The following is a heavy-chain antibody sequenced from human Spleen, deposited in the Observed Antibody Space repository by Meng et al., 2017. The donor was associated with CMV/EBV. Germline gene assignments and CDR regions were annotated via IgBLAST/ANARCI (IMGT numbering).Heavy chain of an antibody. CDR1: GFTFSSYA. D-gene: IGHD1-26*01. J-gene: IGHJ4*02. CDR2: ISYDGSNK. Sequence: LGLSCAVSGFTFSSYAMHWVRQAPGKGLEWVAVISYDGSNKYYADSVKGRFTISRDNSKNTLYLQMNSLRAEDTAVYYCAREVVGAYWGQGTLVTVSS. V-gene: IGHV3-30*04. CDR3: AREVVGAY.